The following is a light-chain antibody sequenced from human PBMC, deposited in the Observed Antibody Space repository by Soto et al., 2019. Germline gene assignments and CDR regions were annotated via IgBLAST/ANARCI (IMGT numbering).Light chain of an antibody. CDR3: SSYTTSSTLGV. V-gene: IGLV2-14*01. Sequence: QSALTQPASVSGSPGQSITISCTGTSSDVCAYNYVSWYQQHPGKAPKLMIYDVSNRPSGVSNRFSGSKSGNTASLTISGLQAEDEADYYCSSYTTSSTLGVFGTGTKVTVL. CDR1: SSDVCAYNY. CDR2: DVS. J-gene: IGLJ1*01.